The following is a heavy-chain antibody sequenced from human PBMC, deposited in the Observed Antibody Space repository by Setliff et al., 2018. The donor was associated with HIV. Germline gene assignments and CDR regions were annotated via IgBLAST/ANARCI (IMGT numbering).Heavy chain of an antibody. CDR3: ARDRSSGWSKDWFDT. CDR2: IYTSGST. CDR1: DSGTYY. Sequence: PSETLSLTCTVSDSGTYYWSWIRQPAGKGLEWIGRIYTSGSTNYNPSLKSRVTISVDTSKNQFSLRLTSVTAADTAMYHCARDRSSGWSKDWFDTWGQGILVTVSS. D-gene: IGHD6-19*01. V-gene: IGHV4-4*07. J-gene: IGHJ5*02.